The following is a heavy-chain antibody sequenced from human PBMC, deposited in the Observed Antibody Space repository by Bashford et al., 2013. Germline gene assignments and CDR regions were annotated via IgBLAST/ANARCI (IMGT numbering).Heavy chain of an antibody. CDR3: ARGLTHYYFDY. CDR1: AGSISTYY. J-gene: IGHJ4*02. CDR2: VYYTGSP. V-gene: IGHV4-59*01. D-gene: IGHD2-21*02. Sequence: SETLSLTCSVSAGSISTYYWSWIRQSPGKRPEWIGYVYYTGSPTYNPSLKSRVTLSIDTSSNQFSMTLKSVTVADTARYFCARGLTHYYFDYWGQGALVTVSS.